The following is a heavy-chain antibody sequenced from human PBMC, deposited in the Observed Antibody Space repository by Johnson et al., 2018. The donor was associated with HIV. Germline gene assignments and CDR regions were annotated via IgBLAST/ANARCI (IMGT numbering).Heavy chain of an antibody. V-gene: IGHV3-20*04. CDR2: INWNGVRT. D-gene: IGHD6-19*01. Sequence: VQLVESGGGVVQPGGSLRLSCAAAGFTFDDYGMSWVRQAPGKGLEWVSGINWNGVRTAYPDSMKGRFTISRDNAKNSLYLQMNSLRAEDTALYYCARDWNPLAVAGAQYAFDIWGQGTMVTVSS. J-gene: IGHJ3*02. CDR1: GFTFDDYG. CDR3: ARDWNPLAVAGAQYAFDI.